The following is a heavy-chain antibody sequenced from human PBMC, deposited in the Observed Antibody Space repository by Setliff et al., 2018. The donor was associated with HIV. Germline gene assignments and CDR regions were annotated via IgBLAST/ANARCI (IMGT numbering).Heavy chain of an antibody. CDR3: ALTGHRLLRGYMDV. J-gene: IGHJ6*03. V-gene: IGHV4-61*09. D-gene: IGHD2-15*01. Sequence: SETLSLTCTVSGDSLNNDNHRWAWIRQPAGRGLEWIGHVQTSGSTKYNASLTGRVSFSIDTSTNQFSLKLTSVTAADTAVYYCALTGHRLLRGYMDVWGKGTTVTVSS. CDR1: GDSLNNDNHR. CDR2: VQTSGST.